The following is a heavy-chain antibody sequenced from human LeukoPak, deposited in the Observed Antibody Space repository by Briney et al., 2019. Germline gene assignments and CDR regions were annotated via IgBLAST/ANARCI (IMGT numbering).Heavy chain of an antibody. CDR3: ASDRRQLVIGDYFDN. Sequence: ASVNLSCNASGYTFTGRNIALDRQPPAQGHGRIEWINPNIVDTNYAQKFKGTVTMARDTSISTAYMELNRLRSDDTAIYYCASDRRQLVIGDYFDNWGQGTLVTVSS. V-gene: IGHV1-2*02. CDR1: GYTFTGRN. CDR2: INPNIVDT. D-gene: IGHD2-21*01. J-gene: IGHJ4*02.